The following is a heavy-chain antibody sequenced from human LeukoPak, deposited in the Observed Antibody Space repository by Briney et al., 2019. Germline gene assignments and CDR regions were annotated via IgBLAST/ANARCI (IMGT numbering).Heavy chain of an antibody. CDR2: ISGSSSYI. D-gene: IGHD6-19*01. V-gene: IGHV3-21*01. CDR3: ARGDSSGWYLAFDI. CDR1: GFTFSSYS. Sequence: MAGGSLRLSCAASGFTFSSYSMNWVRQAPGKGLEWVSSISGSSSYIYYADSVKGRFTISRDNAKNSLYLQMNSLRAEDTAVYYCARGDSSGWYLAFDIWGQGTMVTVSS. J-gene: IGHJ3*02.